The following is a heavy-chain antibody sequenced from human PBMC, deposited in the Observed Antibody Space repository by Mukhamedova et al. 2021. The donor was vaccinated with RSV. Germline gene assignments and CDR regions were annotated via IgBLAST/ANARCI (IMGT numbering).Heavy chain of an antibody. CDR2: VDPNGDTT. J-gene: IGHJ4*02. CDR3: AGMSERPGTTAFDGYSFYF. V-gene: IGHV1-46*01. Sequence: GPGQRLAWMGIVDPNGDTTAYAQKFQGRVTMTSDTSARTVYMEVSSLRSEDTAVYYCAGMSERPGTTAFDGYSFYFWGQGTLVTV. D-gene: IGHD2/OR15-2a*01.